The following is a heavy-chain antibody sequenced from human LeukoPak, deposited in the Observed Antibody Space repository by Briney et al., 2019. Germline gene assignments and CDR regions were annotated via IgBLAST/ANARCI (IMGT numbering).Heavy chain of an antibody. D-gene: IGHD3-22*01. CDR2: IKQDGSEK. V-gene: IGHV3-7*01. J-gene: IGHJ3*01. Sequence: PGGSLRLSCAASGFTFSSYWMSWVRQAPGKGLEWVANIKQDGSEKYYVDSVKGRFTISRDNAKNSLYLQMNSLRAGDTAVYYCARDRYYYDSSGFPYWGQGTMVTVSS. CDR1: GFTFSSYW. CDR3: ARDRYYYDSSGFPY.